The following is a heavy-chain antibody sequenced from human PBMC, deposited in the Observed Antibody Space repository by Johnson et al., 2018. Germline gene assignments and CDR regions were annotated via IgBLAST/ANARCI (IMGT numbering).Heavy chain of an antibody. D-gene: IGHD6-13*01. CDR2: LSYDGTLN. CDR3: ARGRIAAAGMAQYFQH. V-gene: IGHV3-30*14. CDR1: GFIFNTFA. J-gene: IGHJ1*01. Sequence: QVQLVESGGGVVQPGRSLRLSCVASGFIFNTFAMHWVRQAPGKGLEWVATLSYDGTLNYYTDSVKGRFTISRDNSQNTLWLQMDSLRAEDTAMYYCARGRIAAAGMAQYFQHWGQGTLVTVSS.